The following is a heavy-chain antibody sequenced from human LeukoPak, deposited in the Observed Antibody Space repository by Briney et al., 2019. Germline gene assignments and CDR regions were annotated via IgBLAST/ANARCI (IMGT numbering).Heavy chain of an antibody. CDR3: AKGLIINVRGEELDY. V-gene: IGHV3-43*02. Sequence: GGSLRLSCAASGFTFDDYAMHWDRHAPGKGLEWVSLISGDGGSTYYADSVKGRFTISRDNSKNSLYLQMNSLRTEDTALYYCAKGLIINVRGEELDYWGQGTLVTVSS. D-gene: IGHD3-10*01. CDR1: GFTFDDYA. J-gene: IGHJ4*02. CDR2: ISGDGGST.